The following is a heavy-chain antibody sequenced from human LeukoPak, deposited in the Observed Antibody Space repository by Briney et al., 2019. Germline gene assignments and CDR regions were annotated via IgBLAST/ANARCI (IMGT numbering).Heavy chain of an antibody. Sequence: SQTLSLTCAISGDSVSSNSAAWNWIRQSPSRGLEWLGRTYYRSKWYNDYAVSVKSRITINPDTSKNQFSLKLSSVTAADTAVYYCARHGVGEFYYMDVWGKGTTVTISS. J-gene: IGHJ6*03. D-gene: IGHD3-10*01. V-gene: IGHV6-1*01. CDR3: ARHGVGEFYYMDV. CDR1: GDSVSSNSAA. CDR2: TYYRSKWYN.